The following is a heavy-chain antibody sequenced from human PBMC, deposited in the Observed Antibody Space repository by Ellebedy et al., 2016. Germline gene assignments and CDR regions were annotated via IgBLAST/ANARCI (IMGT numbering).Heavy chain of an antibody. D-gene: IGHD6-13*01. CDR1: GFTFSGSA. CDR3: TRRQGIAYDY. J-gene: IGHJ4*02. CDR2: IRSKANSYAT. V-gene: IGHV3-73*01. Sequence: GESLKISCAASGFTFSGSAMHWVRQASGKGLEWVGRIRSKANSYATAYAASVKGRFTISRDDSKNTAYLQMNSLKTEDTAVYYCTRRQGIAYDYWGQGTLVTVSS.